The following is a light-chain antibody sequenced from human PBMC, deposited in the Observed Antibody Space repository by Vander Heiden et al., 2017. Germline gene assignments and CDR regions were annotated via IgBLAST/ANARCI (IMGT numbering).Light chain of an antibody. CDR2: GVS. CDR1: QSVSSSY. J-gene: IGKJ3*01. Sequence: EIVLTQSPGTLSLSPGERATLSCRASQSVSSSYLAWYQQKPGQAPRLLIYGVSSSVTGIPDRFRACAPGSDFTLSIMRLVPEHLTVYYCREDWASEFTFGHGS. V-gene: IGKV3-20*01. CDR3: REDWASEFT.